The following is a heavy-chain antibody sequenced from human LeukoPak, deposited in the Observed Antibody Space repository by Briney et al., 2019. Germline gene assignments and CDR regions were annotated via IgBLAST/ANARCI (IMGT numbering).Heavy chain of an antibody. CDR3: ARVVTSAYYFDY. J-gene: IGHJ4*02. CDR2: MYSAGFT. V-gene: IGHV3-53*01. Sequence: PGGSLRLSCVVSGFTVSSNYMSWVRQAPGKGLEWVSVMYSAGFTYYADSVKGRFTISRDNAKNSLYLQMNSLRAEDTAVYYCARVVTSAYYFDYWGQGTLVTVSS. CDR1: GFTVSSNY. D-gene: IGHD5-18*01.